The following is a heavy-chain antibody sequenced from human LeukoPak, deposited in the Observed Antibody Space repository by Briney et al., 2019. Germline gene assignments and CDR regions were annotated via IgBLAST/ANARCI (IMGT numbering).Heavy chain of an antibody. D-gene: IGHD6-13*01. J-gene: IGHJ4*02. CDR3: ARHRIAAAGPDY. CDR2: ISGSGGST. Sequence: GGSLRLSCAASGFTFSRYWMTWVRQAPGKGLEWVSAISGSGGSTYYADSVKGQFTISRDNSKNTLYLQMNSLRAEDTAVYYCARHRIAAAGPDYWGQGTLVTVSS. CDR1: GFTFSRYW. V-gene: IGHV3-23*01.